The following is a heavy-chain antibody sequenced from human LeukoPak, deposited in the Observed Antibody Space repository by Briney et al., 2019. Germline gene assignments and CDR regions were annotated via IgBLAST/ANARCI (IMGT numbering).Heavy chain of an antibody. V-gene: IGHV4-31*03. D-gene: IGHD5-18*01. Sequence: SETLSLTCTVSGGSISSGGYYWSWIRQHPGTGLEWIGYIYYSGSTYYNPSLKSRVTISVDTSKNQFSLKLSSVTAADTAVYYCARDGTAMASFDYWGRGTLVTVSS. J-gene: IGHJ4*02. CDR1: GGSISSGGYY. CDR2: IYYSGST. CDR3: ARDGTAMASFDY.